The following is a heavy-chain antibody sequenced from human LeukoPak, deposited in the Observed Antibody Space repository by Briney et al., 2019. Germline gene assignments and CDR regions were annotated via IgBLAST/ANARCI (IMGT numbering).Heavy chain of an antibody. CDR1: GFTFSNHW. J-gene: IGHJ4*02. D-gene: IGHD3-22*01. CDR3: ARDGGGYYFL. CDR2: MNTDGTTT. V-gene: IGHV3-74*01. Sequence: GGSLRLSCAASGFTFSNHWMHWVRQAPGKGLVWVSHMNTDGTTTNYADSVRGRFTISRDNAKNTLYLQMNSLRAEDTAVYYCARDGGGYYFLWGQGTLVTVSS.